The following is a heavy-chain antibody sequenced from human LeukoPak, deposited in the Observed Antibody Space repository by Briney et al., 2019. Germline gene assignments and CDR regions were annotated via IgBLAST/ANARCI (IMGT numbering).Heavy chain of an antibody. CDR2: ITSSSIYT. D-gene: IGHD5-12*01. V-gene: IGHV3-11*06. CDR3: AREYSGYGDFDY. CDR1: GFTFSDYY. J-gene: IGHJ4*02. Sequence: KPGGSLRLSCAVFGFTFSDYYMDWVRQAPGKGLEWVSSITSSSIYTNYAETVKGRFTISRDNAKNSLYLQMNSLRAEDTAVYYCAREYSGYGDFDYWGQGTLVTVSS.